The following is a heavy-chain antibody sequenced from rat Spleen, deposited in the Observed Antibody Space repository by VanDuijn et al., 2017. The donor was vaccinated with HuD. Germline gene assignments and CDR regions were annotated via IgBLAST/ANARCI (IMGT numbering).Heavy chain of an antibody. V-gene: IGHV2-47*01. CDR3: ATAYHSGDAHYFDY. Sequence: QVQLKESGPTLVQPSQTLSLTCSVYGLSLTSNSVSWIRQPPGKGLEWMGVIWSGGGTDYNSTIKSRLSISRDTSKSQVFLKMNSLQTEDTAMFFCATAYHSGDAHYFDYWGQGVMVTVSS. CDR2: IWSGGGT. D-gene: IGHD1-1*01. J-gene: IGHJ2*01. CDR1: GLSLTSNS.